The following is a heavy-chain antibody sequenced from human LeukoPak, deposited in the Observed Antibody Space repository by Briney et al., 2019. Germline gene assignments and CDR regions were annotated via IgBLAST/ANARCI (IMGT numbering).Heavy chain of an antibody. V-gene: IGHV3-33*01. CDR1: GFTFSSYG. D-gene: IGHD6-13*01. CDR3: ARDPRGSWGYYYYGMDV. CDR2: IWYDGSNK. Sequence: GGSLRLSCAASGFTFSSYGMHWVRQAPGKGLEWVAVIWYDGSNKYYADSVKGRFTISRDNSKNTLDLQMNSLRAEDTAVYYCARDPRGSWGYYYYGMDVWGQGTTVTVSS. J-gene: IGHJ6*02.